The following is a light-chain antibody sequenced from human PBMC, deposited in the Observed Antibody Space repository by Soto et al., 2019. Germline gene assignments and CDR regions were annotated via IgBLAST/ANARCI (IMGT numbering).Light chain of an antibody. CDR3: QSYDSSLSTYV. CDR1: SSNIGSGYD. CDR2: TNT. J-gene: IGLJ1*01. V-gene: IGLV1-40*01. Sequence: VLTQPPSVSGAPGQRVTISCTGSSSNIGSGYDVHWYHQLPGTAPKLLIYTNTNRPSGVPDRVSGSKSGTSASLAITGLQAEDEADYYCQSYDSSLSTYVFGTGTKVTVL.